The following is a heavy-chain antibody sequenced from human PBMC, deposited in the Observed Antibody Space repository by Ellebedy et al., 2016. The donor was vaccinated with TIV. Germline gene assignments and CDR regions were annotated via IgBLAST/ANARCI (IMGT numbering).Heavy chain of an antibody. CDR1: GVNVSSNY. Sequence: GESLKISXAASGVNVSSNYMSWVRQAPGKGLEWVSIIYSDGSTYYADSVKGRFTLSRDISKNTLFLQMNSLRAEDTAVYYCANLWEAPHWGQGTMVTVSS. CDR3: ANLWEAPH. D-gene: IGHD3-16*01. J-gene: IGHJ3*01. V-gene: IGHV3-53*01. CDR2: IYSDGST.